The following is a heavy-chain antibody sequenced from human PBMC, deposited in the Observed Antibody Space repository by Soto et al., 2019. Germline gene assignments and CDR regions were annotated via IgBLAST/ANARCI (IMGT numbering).Heavy chain of an antibody. J-gene: IGHJ4*02. CDR1: GGSISSGGYS. CDR3: ARVGYDLRSGTYFEY. CDR2: IYHSVST. Sequence: PSETLSLTCAVSGGSISSGGYSWSWIRHPPGKGLEWIGYIYHSVSTYYNPSLKSRVTISVDRSKNQFSLKLSSVTAADTAVYYCARVGYDLRSGTYFEYWGKGNMVTVSS. V-gene: IGHV4-30-2*01. D-gene: IGHD3-3*01.